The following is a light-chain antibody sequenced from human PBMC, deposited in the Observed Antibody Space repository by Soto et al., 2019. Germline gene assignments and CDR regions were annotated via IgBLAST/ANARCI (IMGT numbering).Light chain of an antibody. CDR2: GAF. CDR1: PSVTNY. V-gene: IGKV3-20*01. J-gene: IGKJ1*01. Sequence: ETVLTQSPATLSLSPGERATLSCRASPSVTNYLAWYQQKPGQAPRLLIYGAFNRAPGIPARFSGSGSGTDFTLTISRLEPEDFAVYYCQQYGGSPRTFGQGTKVDIK. CDR3: QQYGGSPRT.